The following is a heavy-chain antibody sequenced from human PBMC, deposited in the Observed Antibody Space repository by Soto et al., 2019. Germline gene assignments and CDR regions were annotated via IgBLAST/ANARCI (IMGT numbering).Heavy chain of an antibody. V-gene: IGHV1-69*01. CDR3: AWSDRSGPTYNWFDH. D-gene: IGHD6-19*01. Sequence: QVQLVQSGAEVKKPGSSVKVSCKASGGTFSSYAISWVRQAPGQGLEWMGGIVPILGTANYVQKFQGRVTITADESTSTAYMELSSLRSEDTTVYYGAWSDRSGPTYNWFDHWGHGTLVTVSS. CDR2: IVPILGTA. J-gene: IGHJ5*02. CDR1: GGTFSSYA.